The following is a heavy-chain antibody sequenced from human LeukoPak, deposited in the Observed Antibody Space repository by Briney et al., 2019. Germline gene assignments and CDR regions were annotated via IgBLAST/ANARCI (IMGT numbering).Heavy chain of an antibody. CDR1: GIIFSSNY. J-gene: IGHJ6*02. CDR3: VRERRSGIYGMDV. Sequence: PGGSLRLSCVASGIIFSSNYMSWVRQAPGKGPEWVSVLYGGGTTYYADSVKGRFTISRDHSKNTLYLQMNSLSAEDTAVYYCVRERRSGIYGMDVWGQGTTVIVSS. CDR2: LYGGGTT. V-gene: IGHV3-66*01.